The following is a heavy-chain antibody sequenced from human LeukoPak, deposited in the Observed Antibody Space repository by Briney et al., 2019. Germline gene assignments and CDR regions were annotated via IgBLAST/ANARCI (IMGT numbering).Heavy chain of an antibody. Sequence: ASVKLSCKSSGYTFTGYYMHWVRHAPAQGLEWMGWINPNSGGTNYSQEFQGRVTMTRDTSISTTYMELNRLRSDDTAVYYCATVGIAVAGSVDYWGQGTLVTVSS. V-gene: IGHV1-2*02. J-gene: IGHJ4*02. D-gene: IGHD6-19*01. CDR2: INPNSGGT. CDR3: ATVGIAVAGSVDY. CDR1: GYTFTGYY.